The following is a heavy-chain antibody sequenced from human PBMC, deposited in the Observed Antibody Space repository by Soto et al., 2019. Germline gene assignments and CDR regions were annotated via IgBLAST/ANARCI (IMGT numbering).Heavy chain of an antibody. D-gene: IGHD3-10*01. CDR2: ISVYHGNT. V-gene: IGHV1-18*04. CDR3: ARDHGGATMALLY. Sequence: AAGKVSCKTSGYNFLNYGMSWVRQAPGQGPEWMGWISVYHGNTIYAQNFQGRVTMTTDTSTSTAYMELTSLRSDDTGVYYCARDHGGATMALLYWGQGTLVTVSS. CDR1: GYNFLNYG. J-gene: IGHJ4*02.